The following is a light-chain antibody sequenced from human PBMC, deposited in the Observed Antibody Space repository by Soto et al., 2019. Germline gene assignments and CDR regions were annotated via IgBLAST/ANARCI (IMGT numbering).Light chain of an antibody. CDR2: KAS. CDR1: QTISSW. Sequence: DILMTQSPSTLSAFVGDRVTITCRASQTISSWLAWYQQKPGKAPKLLIYKASSLESGVPSRFSGSGSGTEFTLTISSLQPDDFATYYCQQHNSYSRTFGQGTKVEIK. V-gene: IGKV1-5*03. J-gene: IGKJ1*01. CDR3: QQHNSYSRT.